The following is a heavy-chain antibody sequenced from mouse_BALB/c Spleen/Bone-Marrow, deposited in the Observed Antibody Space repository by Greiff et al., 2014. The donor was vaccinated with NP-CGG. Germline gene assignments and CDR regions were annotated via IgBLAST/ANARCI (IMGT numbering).Heavy chain of an antibody. V-gene: IGHV1S81*02. Sequence: VKLMESGAELVKPGASVKLSCKASGYTYTSYYMYWVKQRPGQGLEWFGEINPSNGGTNFNEKFKNKATLTVDKSSITAYMQLSSLTSEDSAVYYCSRRRRDALDYWGQGTSVTVSS. CDR3: SRRRRDALDY. CDR1: GYTYTSYY. J-gene: IGHJ4*01. CDR2: INPSNGGT.